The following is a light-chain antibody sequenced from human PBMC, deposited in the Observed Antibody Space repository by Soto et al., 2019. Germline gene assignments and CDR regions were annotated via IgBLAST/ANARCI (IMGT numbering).Light chain of an antibody. CDR1: QSVSSN. V-gene: IGKV3-15*01. CDR2: GAS. J-gene: IGKJ3*01. CDR3: QQYNNWPL. Sequence: EIVMTQSPATLSVSPGERATLSCRASQSVSSNLAWYQQKPGQAPRLLIYGASTRATGIPARFSGSGSGTEFTITISSLQSEDFAVYSCQQYNNWPLFGPGTKVDIK.